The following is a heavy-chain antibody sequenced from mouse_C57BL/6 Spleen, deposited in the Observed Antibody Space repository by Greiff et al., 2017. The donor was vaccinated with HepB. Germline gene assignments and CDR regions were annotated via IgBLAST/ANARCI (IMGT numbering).Heavy chain of an antibody. D-gene: IGHD4-1*01. CDR3: AREKLGYWYFDV. CDR2: INPSNGGT. J-gene: IGHJ1*03. CDR1: GYTFTSYW. V-gene: IGHV1-53*01. Sequence: VQLQQPGTELVKPGASVKLSCKASGYTFTSYWMHWVTQRPGQGLEWIGNINPSNGGTNYNEKFKSKATLTVDKSSSTAYMQLSSLTSEDSAVYYCAREKLGYWYFDVWGTGTTVTVSS.